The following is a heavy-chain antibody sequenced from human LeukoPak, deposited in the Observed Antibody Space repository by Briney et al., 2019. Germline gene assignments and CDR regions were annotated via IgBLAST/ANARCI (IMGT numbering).Heavy chain of an antibody. Sequence: SETLSLTCAVYGGSFSGYYWSWIRQPPGKGLEWIGEINHSGSTNYNPSLKSRVTISVDTSKNQFSLKPSSVTAADTAVYYCARMITIFGVVSSYNWFDPWGQGTLVTVSS. CDR3: ARMITIFGVVSSYNWFDP. J-gene: IGHJ5*02. CDR2: INHSGST. CDR1: GGSFSGYY. V-gene: IGHV4-34*01. D-gene: IGHD3-3*01.